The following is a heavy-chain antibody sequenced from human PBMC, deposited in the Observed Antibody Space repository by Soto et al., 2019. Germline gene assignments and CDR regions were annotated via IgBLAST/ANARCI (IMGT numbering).Heavy chain of an antibody. D-gene: IGHD2-21*02. V-gene: IGHV1-18*04. CDR1: GYSFTSNA. Sequence: ASVKVSCKTSGYSFTSNAITWVRQAPGQGLEWMGWISTYSGDPNYAQKFQGRVTMTTDTSTNTAYMELNSLTSDDTAVYYCAREVGYGDFSAALLDWGQGTLVTVSS. CDR2: ISTYSGDP. J-gene: IGHJ4*02. CDR3: AREVGYGDFSAALLD.